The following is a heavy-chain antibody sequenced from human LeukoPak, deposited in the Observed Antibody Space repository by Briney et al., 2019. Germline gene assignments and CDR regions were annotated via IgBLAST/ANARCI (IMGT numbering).Heavy chain of an antibody. CDR2: IIRSGSVS. Sequence: GGSLRLSCAAPGFTFTSYSLYWVRQAPGKGLEWISYIIRSGSVSYYEDSVKGRFTISRDNAKNSLYLQMNSLRDEDTALYYLAREGGVGFLAALDIWGQGTMVTVSS. CDR3: AREGGVGFLAALDI. D-gene: IGHD2-8*01. V-gene: IGHV3-48*02. J-gene: IGHJ3*02. CDR1: GFTFTSYS.